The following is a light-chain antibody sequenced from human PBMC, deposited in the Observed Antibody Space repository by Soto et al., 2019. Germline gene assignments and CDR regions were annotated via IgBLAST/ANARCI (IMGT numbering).Light chain of an antibody. CDR2: DDT. Sequence: QSALTQPASMSGSPGQSITISCTGTTTDFAGIYKVVSWYQQHPGKAPKLMIYDDTLRPSGVSNRFSGSKSGNTASLTISGLQGEDEADYYCCSYADSRYVFGTGTKLTVL. V-gene: IGLV2-23*01. CDR3: CSYADSRYV. CDR1: TTDFAGIYKV. J-gene: IGLJ1*01.